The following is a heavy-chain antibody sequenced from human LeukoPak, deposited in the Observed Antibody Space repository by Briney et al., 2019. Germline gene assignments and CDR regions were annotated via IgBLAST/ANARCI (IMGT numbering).Heavy chain of an antibody. J-gene: IGHJ4*02. D-gene: IGHD3-3*01. V-gene: IGHV4-59*03. CDR2: IYYRGSM. CDR1: GASTSSDH. Sequence: PSETLSLTCSVSGASTSSDHWSWVRQPPGKGLEWIGHIYYRGSMKYNPTLKSRVTISVDTPINQFSLKLTTVTTADTAVYYCVVFILGGGGRGYWGQGTLVTVSS. CDR3: VVFILGGGGRGY.